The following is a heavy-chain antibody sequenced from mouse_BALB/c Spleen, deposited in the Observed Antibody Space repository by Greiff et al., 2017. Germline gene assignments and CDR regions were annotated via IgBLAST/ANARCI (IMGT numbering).Heavy chain of an antibody. CDR1: GFTFSSYA. Sequence: EVQLVESGGGLVKPGGSLKLSCAASGFTFSSYAMSWVRQTPEKRLEWVATISSGGSYTYYPDSVKGRFTISRDNAKNTLYLQMSSLRSEDTAMYYCARQDYYGSRYYFDYWGQGTTLTVSS. CDR2: ISSGGSYT. V-gene: IGHV5-9-3*01. D-gene: IGHD1-1*01. J-gene: IGHJ2*01. CDR3: ARQDYYGSRYYFDY.